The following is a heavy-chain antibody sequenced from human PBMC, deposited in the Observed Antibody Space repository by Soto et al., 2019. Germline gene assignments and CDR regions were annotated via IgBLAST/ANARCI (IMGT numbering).Heavy chain of an antibody. CDR1: GFSLSTSGVG. V-gene: IGHV2-5*02. Sequence: QITLKESGPTLVKPTQTLTLTCTFSGFSLSTSGVGVGWIRQPPGKALEWLALIYWDDDKRYSPSLKSRLTITKDTSKYQVVLTMTNMDPVDTATYYCALSPIVVVPAATYFDYWGQGTLVTVSS. D-gene: IGHD2-2*01. J-gene: IGHJ4*02. CDR3: ALSPIVVVPAATYFDY. CDR2: IYWDDDK.